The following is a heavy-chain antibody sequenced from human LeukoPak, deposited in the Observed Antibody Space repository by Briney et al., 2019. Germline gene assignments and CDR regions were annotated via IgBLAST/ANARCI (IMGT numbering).Heavy chain of an antibody. CDR1: GGSISSSSYY. Sequence: PSETLSLTCTVSGGSISSSSYYWGWIRQPPGKGLEWIGSIYYSGSTYYNPSLKSRVTISVDTSKNQFSLKLSSVTAADTAVYYCARGRRDGYNLEYFDYWGQGTLVTVSS. CDR2: IYYSGST. J-gene: IGHJ4*02. CDR3: ARGRRDGYNLEYFDY. D-gene: IGHD5-24*01. V-gene: IGHV4-39*01.